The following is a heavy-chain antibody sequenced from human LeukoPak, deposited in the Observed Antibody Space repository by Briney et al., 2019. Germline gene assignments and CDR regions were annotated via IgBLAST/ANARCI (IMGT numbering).Heavy chain of an antibody. CDR2: IIPIIGSP. V-gene: IGHV1-69*13. Sequence: ASVKVSCKASGGTFSDFAISWLRQAPGQGLEWMGGIIPIIGSPNYAQKFQGRVTITADESTYTAYMGLSSLRSQDTAVYYCATNDRNSWYSDSWGQGTLVTVSS. CDR1: GGTFSDFA. J-gene: IGHJ4*02. D-gene: IGHD6-13*01. CDR3: ATNDRNSWYSDS.